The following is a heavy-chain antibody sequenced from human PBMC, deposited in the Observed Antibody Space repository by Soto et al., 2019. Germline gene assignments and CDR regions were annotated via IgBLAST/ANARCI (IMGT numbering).Heavy chain of an antibody. D-gene: IGHD3-3*01. V-gene: IGHV1-46*01. CDR2: INPHGGST. CDR3: ARSSGGNFGIIIEGSNWFDP. J-gene: IGHJ5*02. CDR1: GDTFTSYY. Sequence: ASVKVSCKAPGDTFTSYYLNWVRQAPGQGLEWMGVINPHGGSTKYAQKFQGRITMTRGTSRSTVYMELSSLRSDDTAIYYCARSSGGNFGIIIEGSNWFDPWGQGTLVTVSS.